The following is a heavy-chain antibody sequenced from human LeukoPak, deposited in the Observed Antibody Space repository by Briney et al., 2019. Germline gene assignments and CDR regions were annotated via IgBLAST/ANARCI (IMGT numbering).Heavy chain of an antibody. CDR2: IYYSGST. Sequence: SETLSLTCTVSGGSISSHYWSWIRQPPGKGLEWIGYIYYSGSTNYNPSLKSRVTISVDTSKNQFSLKLSSVTAADTAVYYCAGGGGREKTGEDFDYWGQGTLVTVSS. CDR1: GGSISSHY. D-gene: IGHD7-27*01. CDR3: AGGGGREKTGEDFDY. J-gene: IGHJ4*02. V-gene: IGHV4-59*11.